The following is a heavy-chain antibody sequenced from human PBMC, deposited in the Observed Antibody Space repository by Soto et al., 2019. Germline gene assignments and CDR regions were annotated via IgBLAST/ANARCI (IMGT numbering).Heavy chain of an antibody. V-gene: IGHV1-18*01. Sequence: GASVKVSCKASGYTFNSFGISWLRQAPGQGLEWMGWISGYKGDTNYAQKFQGRVTLTTDTSTTTAYMELRSLRSDDTAVYFCARDHFLVHSTSSFDYWGQGSQVTVSS. CDR3: ARDHFLVHSTSSFDY. J-gene: IGHJ4*02. CDR2: ISGYKGDT. CDR1: GYTFNSFG. D-gene: IGHD6-6*01.